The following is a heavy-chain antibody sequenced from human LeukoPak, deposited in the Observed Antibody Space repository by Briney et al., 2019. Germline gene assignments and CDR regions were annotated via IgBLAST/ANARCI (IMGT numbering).Heavy chain of an antibody. Sequence: GASVKVSCKASGYTFTSYDINWVRQATGQGLEWMGWISAYNGNTNYAQKFQGRVTMTTDTSTSTAYMELRSLYSDDTAVYYCARDRVNWFDPWGQGTLVTVSS. CDR3: ARDRVNWFDP. J-gene: IGHJ5*02. CDR2: ISAYNGNT. D-gene: IGHD3-10*01. V-gene: IGHV1-18*01. CDR1: GYTFTSYD.